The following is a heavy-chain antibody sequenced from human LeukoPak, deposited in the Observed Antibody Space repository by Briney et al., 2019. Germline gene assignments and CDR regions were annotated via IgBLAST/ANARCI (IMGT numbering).Heavy chain of an antibody. D-gene: IGHD1-1*01. CDR3: ARVGTWELQRVFDY. V-gene: IGHV3-7*01. J-gene: IGHJ4*02. Sequence: GGSLRLSCAASGFMFSDYWMTWVRQVPGTGLEWVANINRHGNEVHYVDSVKGRFTISRDNAKNSLYLQLDSLRVEDTAVYYCARVGTWELQRVFDYWGRGTLVTVSS. CDR1: GFMFSDYW. CDR2: INRHGNEV.